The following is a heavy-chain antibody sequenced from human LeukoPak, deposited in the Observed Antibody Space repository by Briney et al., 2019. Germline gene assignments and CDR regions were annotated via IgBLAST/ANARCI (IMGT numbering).Heavy chain of an antibody. V-gene: IGHV4-30-4*08. CDR3: ARVFEATGCSGGSCYSSWFDF. CDR1: GGSISSYY. CDR2: IYYSGST. Sequence: PSETLSLTCTVSGGSISSYYWSWIRQPPGKGLEWIGYIYYSGSTYYNPSLMSRVTISVDTSKNQFSLKLSSVTAADTAVYYCARVFEATGCSGGSCYSSWFDFWGQGTLVTVSS. J-gene: IGHJ5*01. D-gene: IGHD2-15*01.